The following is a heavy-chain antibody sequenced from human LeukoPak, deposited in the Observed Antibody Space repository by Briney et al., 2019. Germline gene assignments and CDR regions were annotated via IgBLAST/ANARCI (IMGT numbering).Heavy chain of an antibody. CDR3: AADHGTYDGKNADDAFDI. Sequence: ASVKVSCKASGFTFTSSAMQWVRQARGQRLEWIGWIVVGSGNTNYAQKFQERVTITRDMSTSTAHMELSSLRSEDTAVYYCAADHGTYDGKNADDAFDIWGQGTMVTVSS. J-gene: IGHJ3*02. V-gene: IGHV1-58*02. CDR1: GFTFTSSA. D-gene: IGHD1-26*01. CDR2: IVVGSGNT.